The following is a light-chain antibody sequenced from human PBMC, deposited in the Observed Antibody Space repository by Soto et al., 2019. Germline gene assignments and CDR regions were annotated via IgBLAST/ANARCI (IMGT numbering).Light chain of an antibody. Sequence: EIVLTQSPATLSLSPGERATLSCRASKSIRSPFLAWHQQKPGQAPWLFIHGASSRATGIPDRFSGSGSGTDFTLTISRLEPEDFAVYYCGSDEWTFGQGTKVE. CDR1: KSIRSPF. CDR3: GSDEWT. CDR2: GAS. V-gene: IGKV3-20*01. J-gene: IGKJ1*01.